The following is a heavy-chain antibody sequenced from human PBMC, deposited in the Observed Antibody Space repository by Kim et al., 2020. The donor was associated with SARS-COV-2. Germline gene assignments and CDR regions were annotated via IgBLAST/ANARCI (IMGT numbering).Heavy chain of an antibody. V-gene: IGHV3-30*02. D-gene: IGHD3-10*01. CDR3: ATFGYYYYGMDV. J-gene: IGHJ6*02. Sequence: YYAASVNGRFTISRENSKNTLYLQMNSLRAEDTAVYYCATFGYYYYGMDVWGQGTTVTVSS.